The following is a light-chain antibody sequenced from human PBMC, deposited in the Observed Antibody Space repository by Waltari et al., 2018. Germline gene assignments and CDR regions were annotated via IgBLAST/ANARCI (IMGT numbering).Light chain of an antibody. CDR2: VNSDGSH. CDR3: QTGGHGTWV. CDR1: SGHSRNI. J-gene: IGLJ3*02. Sequence: QLVLTQSPSASASLGASAKLTCTLSSGHSRNIVAWHQHQPEKGPRYLMKVNSDGSHSKGDEIPDRFSGSSSGAERYLTISTVQSEDEADYYCQTGGHGTWVFGGGTKLTVL. V-gene: IGLV4-69*02.